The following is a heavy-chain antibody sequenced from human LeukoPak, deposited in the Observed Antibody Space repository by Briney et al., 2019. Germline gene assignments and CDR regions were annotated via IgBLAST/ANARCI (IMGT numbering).Heavy chain of an antibody. CDR3: AFNNNFKY. CDR2: IKYDGSEK. J-gene: IGHJ4*02. Sequence: GGSLRLSCTASGLSFSGQWMNWVRQSPRQGLEWVANIKYDGSEKYYVDSVTGRFTISREDAKNSLPLQMDSVRPEDTAVYYCAFNNNFKYWGQGTLVIVSS. V-gene: IGHV3-7*01. D-gene: IGHD1/OR15-1a*01. CDR1: GLSFSGQW.